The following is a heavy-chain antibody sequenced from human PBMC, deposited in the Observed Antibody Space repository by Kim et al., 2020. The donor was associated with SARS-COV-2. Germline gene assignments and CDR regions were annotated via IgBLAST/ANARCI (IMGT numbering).Heavy chain of an antibody. V-gene: IGHV1-58*02. CDR3: VTSHRDGPSPVFPRWDS. J-gene: IGHJ5*01. D-gene: IGHD2-15*01. CDR2: IVVGTGNT. Sequence: SVKVSCKASGFTFSRSAMQWVRQARGQHLEWIGWIVVGTGNTNYAEKFQERVTITRDMSTNTAYMELSSLRSEDTAVYYCVTSHRDGPSPVFPRWDSWG. CDR1: GFTFSRSA.